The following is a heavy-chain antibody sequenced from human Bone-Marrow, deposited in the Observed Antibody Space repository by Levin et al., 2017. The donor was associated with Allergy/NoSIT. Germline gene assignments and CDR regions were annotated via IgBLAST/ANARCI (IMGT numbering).Heavy chain of an antibody. V-gene: IGHV4-4*07. Sequence: PSETLSLTCTVSGDSISGYYWNWIRQPAGKGLEWIGRIYTSGSTNYNPSLKSRVTMSVDTSKNQFSLKLSSVTAADTAVYYCAREMATIRRAFDSWGQGTMVTVSS. CDR1: GDSISGYY. CDR3: AREMATIRRAFDS. J-gene: IGHJ3*02. D-gene: IGHD5-24*01. CDR2: IYTSGST.